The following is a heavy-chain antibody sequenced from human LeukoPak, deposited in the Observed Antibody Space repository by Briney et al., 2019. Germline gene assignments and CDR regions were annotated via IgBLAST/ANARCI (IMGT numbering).Heavy chain of an antibody. Sequence: PGGSLRLSCAASGFTFTTYWMSWVRQAPGKGLEWVSAMSGSGGRTYYADSVKGRFTISRDNSKNTLYLQMNSLRAEDTAVYYCAKWGCSGGSCYPFDYWGQGTLVTVSS. J-gene: IGHJ4*02. CDR1: GFTFTTYW. CDR2: MSGSGGRT. D-gene: IGHD2-15*01. CDR3: AKWGCSGGSCYPFDY. V-gene: IGHV3-23*01.